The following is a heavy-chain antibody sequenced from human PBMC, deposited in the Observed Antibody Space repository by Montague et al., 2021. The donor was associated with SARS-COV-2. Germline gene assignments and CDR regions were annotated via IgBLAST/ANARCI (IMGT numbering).Heavy chain of an antibody. CDR1: GDSISTNY. Sequence: SETLSLTCTVSGDSISTNYWTWIRQPPGKGLEWIGYVYYSGSSSYNSSLKSRVTISVDTSKNQVSLNLRSVTAADTAVYFCVRADRRDHDSPHRYYYKGMDPWGQGTTVTVSS. CDR2: VYYSGSS. CDR3: VRADRRDHDSPHRYYYKGMDP. V-gene: IGHV4-59*01. D-gene: IGHD4-11*01. J-gene: IGHJ6*02.